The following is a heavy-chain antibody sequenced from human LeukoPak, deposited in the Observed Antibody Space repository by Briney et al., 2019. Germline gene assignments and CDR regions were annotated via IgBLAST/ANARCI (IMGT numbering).Heavy chain of an antibody. Sequence: ASVKVSCKASGYTFTGYYMHWVRQAPGQGLEWMGWISAYNGNTNYAQKLQGRVTMTTDTSTSTAYMGLRSLRSEDTAVYYCAGYCSSTSCYRNNGYYYYMDVWGKGTTVTVSS. CDR3: AGYCSSTSCYRNNGYYYYMDV. V-gene: IGHV1-18*04. J-gene: IGHJ6*03. CDR1: GYTFTGYY. D-gene: IGHD2-2*01. CDR2: ISAYNGNT.